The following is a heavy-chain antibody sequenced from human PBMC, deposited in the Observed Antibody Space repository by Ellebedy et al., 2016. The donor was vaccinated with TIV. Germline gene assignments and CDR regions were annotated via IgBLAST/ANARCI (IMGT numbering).Heavy chain of an antibody. CDR3: ARILRGGSNGDYFDY. CDR2: IFYSGTT. Sequence: MPSETLSLTCTVSGGSISSSSYFWGWIRQPPGKGLEWMGSIFYSGTTYYNPSLKSRVTISVDTSKNQFSLELSSVTAADTAVYYCARILRGGSNGDYFDYWGQGTQVTASS. V-gene: IGHV4-39*07. CDR1: GGSISSSSYF. D-gene: IGHD3-3*01. J-gene: IGHJ4*02.